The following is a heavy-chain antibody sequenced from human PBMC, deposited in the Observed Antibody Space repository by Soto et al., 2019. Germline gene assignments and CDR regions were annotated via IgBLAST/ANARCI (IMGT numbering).Heavy chain of an antibody. V-gene: IGHV3-66*01. CDR3: ARDPWAADY. J-gene: IGHJ4*02. CDR1: GFTVSTKY. CDR2: ICSGGST. D-gene: IGHD3-16*01. Sequence: EVQLVESGGGLVQPGGSLRLSCAASGFTVSTKYMSWVRQAPGKGLEWVSVICSGGSTFYAASVRGRYTISRDNSKNTVNLQMNSLRAEDTAVYYCARDPWAADYWGQGTLVTVSS.